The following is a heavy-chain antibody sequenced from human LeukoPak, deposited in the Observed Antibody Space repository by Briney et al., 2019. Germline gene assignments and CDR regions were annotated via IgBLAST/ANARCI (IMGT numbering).Heavy chain of an antibody. V-gene: IGHV6-1*01. CDR1: GDSVSSNSAA. CDR3: ARDRSPSRIQLWSPNWFDP. Sequence: SQTLSLNCAISGDSVSSNSAAWNWIRQSPSRGLEWLGRTYYRSKWYNDYAVSVKSRITINPDTSKNQFSLQLNSVTPEDTAVYYCARDRSPSRIQLWSPNWFDPWGQGTLVTVSS. CDR2: TYYRSKWYN. D-gene: IGHD5-18*01. J-gene: IGHJ5*02.